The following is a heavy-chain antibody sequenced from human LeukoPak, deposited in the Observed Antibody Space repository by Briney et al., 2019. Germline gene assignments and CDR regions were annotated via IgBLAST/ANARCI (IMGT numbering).Heavy chain of an antibody. V-gene: IGHV3-23*01. CDR1: GFTFSSYA. Sequence: GGSLRLSCAASGFTFSSYAMSWVRQAPGKGLEWVSAISGSGGSTYYADSVKGRFTISRDNSKNTLYLQMNSLRAEDTAVYYCAGSGEQLVTYYYYMDVWGKGTTVTVSS. D-gene: IGHD6-13*01. CDR3: AGSGEQLVTYYYYMDV. J-gene: IGHJ6*03. CDR2: ISGSGGST.